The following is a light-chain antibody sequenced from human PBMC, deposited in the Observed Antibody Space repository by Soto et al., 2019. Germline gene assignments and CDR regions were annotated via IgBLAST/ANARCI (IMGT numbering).Light chain of an antibody. J-gene: IGKJ2*01. CDR3: QQYEHSYS. CDR1: QNLGKW. CDR2: DAS. Sequence: IQLTQSPSFVSASVGDRVAITCRASQNLGKWLAWYQHKAGEAPKLLVFDASNLQDGVPSRFSGTWSGTECTLTSSGLQPDDFGTYYCQQYEHSYSFGQGTTFDIK. V-gene: IGKV1-5*01.